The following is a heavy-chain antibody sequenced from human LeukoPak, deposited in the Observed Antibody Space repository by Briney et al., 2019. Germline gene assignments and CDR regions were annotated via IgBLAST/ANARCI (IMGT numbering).Heavy chain of an antibody. CDR3: ARDVGLNIGPDLNWFDP. CDR1: GFTFSNYS. CDR2: ISSSSSYI. V-gene: IGHV3-21*01. D-gene: IGHD2/OR15-2a*01. Sequence: GGSLRLSCAASGFTFSNYSMNWVRQAPGKGLEWVSSISSSSSYIYFADSVKGRFTISRDNAKNSLYLQMNSLRAEDTAVYYCARDVGLNIGPDLNWFDPWGQGTLVTVSS. J-gene: IGHJ5*02.